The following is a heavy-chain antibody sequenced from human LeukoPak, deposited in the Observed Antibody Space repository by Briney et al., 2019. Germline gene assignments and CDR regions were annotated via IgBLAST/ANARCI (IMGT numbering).Heavy chain of an antibody. CDR2: ISSSGRTT. Sequence: GGSLRLSCAASGFSFGSYSMDWVRQAPGKGLEWISYISSSGRTTYYADSVKGRFTISRDNSKNTLYLQMNSLRAEDTALYYCAKSSYYDTSGSYREYYFDYWGQGALVTVSS. CDR1: GFSFGSYS. D-gene: IGHD3-22*01. J-gene: IGHJ4*02. CDR3: AKSSYYDTSGSYREYYFDY. V-gene: IGHV3-48*01.